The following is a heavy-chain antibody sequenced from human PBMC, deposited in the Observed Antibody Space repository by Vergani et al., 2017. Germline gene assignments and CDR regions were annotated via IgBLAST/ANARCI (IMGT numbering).Heavy chain of an antibody. CDR1: GFTFSSYC. J-gene: IGHJ4*02. CDR2: INSDGCST. Sequence: EVQLVESGGGLVQPGGSLRLSCAASGFTFSSYCMHWVRQAPGKGLVWVSRINSDGCSTSYADSVKGRFTISRDNAKNSLYLQMNSLRAEDTAVYYCARDFSATPSGDYWGQGTLVTVSS. D-gene: IGHD3-3*01. CDR3: ARDFSATPSGDY. V-gene: IGHV3-74*01.